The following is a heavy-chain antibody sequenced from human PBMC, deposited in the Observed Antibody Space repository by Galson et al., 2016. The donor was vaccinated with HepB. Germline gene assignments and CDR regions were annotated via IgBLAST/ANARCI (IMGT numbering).Heavy chain of an antibody. J-gene: IGHJ6*02. V-gene: IGHV4-4*02. CDR3: SRAGNDFHYYYGMDV. D-gene: IGHD2/OR15-2a*01. Sequence: SETLSLTCAVSGGSINSGNWWTWVRQPPGKGLEWIGEIYRSGSTNYNPSLKSRVTISIDKSKTQFPLKVNSLTAADTAVYYCSRAGNDFHYYYGMDVWGQGTTVIVSS. CDR2: IYRSGST. CDR1: GGSINSGNW.